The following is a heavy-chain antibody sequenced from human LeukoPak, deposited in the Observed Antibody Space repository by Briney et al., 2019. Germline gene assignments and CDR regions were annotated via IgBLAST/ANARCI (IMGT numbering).Heavy chain of an antibody. V-gene: IGHV1-2*02. D-gene: IGHD2-21*02. J-gene: IGHJ4*02. Sequence: GASVKVSCKASGYTFPAYYMHWVRQAPGQGLGWLGWINPDSGGTNYAQKFQGRVTMTRDPSISTAYMELSWLRSDDTAMYYCATSRAQTLAYCGGDCYSGFDYWGQGTLVSVSS. CDR1: GYTFPAYY. CDR3: ATSRAQTLAYCGGDCYSGFDY. CDR2: INPDSGGT.